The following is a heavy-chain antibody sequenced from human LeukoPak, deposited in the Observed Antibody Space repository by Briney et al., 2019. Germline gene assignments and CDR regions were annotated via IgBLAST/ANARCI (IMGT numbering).Heavy chain of an antibody. D-gene: IGHD6-13*01. CDR2: ISDSGGNT. CDR1: GFTFSSYA. CDR3: AKDLGAIGSSYYVA. Sequence: GGSLRLSCAASGFTFSSYAMSWVRQAPGKGLEWVSSISDSGGNTYYADSVKGRFTISRDTSKNTLYLQTNSLRAEDTAVYYCAKDLGAIGSSYYVAWGQGTLVTVSS. V-gene: IGHV3-23*01. J-gene: IGHJ5*02.